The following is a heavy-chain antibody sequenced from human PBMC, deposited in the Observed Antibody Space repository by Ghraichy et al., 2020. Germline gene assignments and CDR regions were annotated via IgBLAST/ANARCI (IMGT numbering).Heavy chain of an antibody. CDR1: GFTFSSYE. V-gene: IGHV3-48*03. D-gene: IGHD3-10*02. CDR2: ISSSGSTI. J-gene: IGHJ5*02. CDR3: ARRGTNYVGWFDP. Sequence: GGSLRLSCAAPGFTFSSYEMNWVRQAPGKGLEWVSYISSSGSTIYYADSVKGRFTISRDNAKNSLYLQMNSLRAEDTAVYYCARRGTNYVGWFDPWGQGTLVTVSS.